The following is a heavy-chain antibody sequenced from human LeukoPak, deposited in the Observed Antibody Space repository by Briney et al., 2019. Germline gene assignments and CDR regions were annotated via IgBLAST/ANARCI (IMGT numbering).Heavy chain of an antibody. CDR1: GGSFSGYY. CDR3: ATQPQKTYYDFWSGYYSY. CDR2: INHSGST. D-gene: IGHD3-3*01. J-gene: IGHJ4*02. Sequence: SETPSLTCAVYGGSFSGYYWSWIRQPPGKGLEWIGEINHSGSTNYNPSLKSRVTISVDTSKNQFSLKLSSVTAADTAVYYCATQPQKTYYDFWSGYYSYWGQGTLVTVSS. V-gene: IGHV4-34*01.